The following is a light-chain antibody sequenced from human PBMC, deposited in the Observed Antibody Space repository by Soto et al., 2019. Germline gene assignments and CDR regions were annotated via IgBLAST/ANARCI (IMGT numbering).Light chain of an antibody. CDR3: GTWDSSLSAGVV. V-gene: IGLV1-51*01. Sequence: QAVVTQPPSVSAAPGQKVTISCSGSSSNIGNDYVSWYQQLPGTVPKLLIYDNNKRPSGIPDRFSGSKSGTSATLGITGLQTGDEADYYCGTWDSSLSAGVVFGEGTKLTVL. CDR2: DNN. CDR1: SSNIGNDY. J-gene: IGLJ2*01.